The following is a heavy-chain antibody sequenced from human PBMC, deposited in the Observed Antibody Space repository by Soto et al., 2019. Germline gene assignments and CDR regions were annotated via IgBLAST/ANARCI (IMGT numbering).Heavy chain of an antibody. V-gene: IGHV3-21*06. CDR1: GFTFTRYS. CDR3: ARESEDLTSNFDY. CDR2: ISSTTNYI. J-gene: IGHJ4*02. Sequence: PGGSLRLSCAASGFTFTRYSMDWVRQAPGKGLEWVSSISSTTNYIYYGDSMKGRFTISRDNAKNSLYLEMNSLRAEDTAVYYCARESEDLTSNFDYWGQGTLVTVSS.